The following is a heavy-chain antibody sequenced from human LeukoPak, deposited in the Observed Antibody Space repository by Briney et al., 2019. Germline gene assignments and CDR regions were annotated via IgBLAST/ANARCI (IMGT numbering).Heavy chain of an antibody. CDR1: GGSISSYY. D-gene: IGHD2-15*01. CDR2: IYYSGST. J-gene: IGHJ4*02. CDR3: ARDEGDGSYFDN. V-gene: IGHV4-59*01. Sequence: SETLSLTCTVSGGSISSYYWSWIRQPPGKGLEWIGYIYYSGSTNYNPSLKSRVTISVDTSKNQFSLKLSSVTAADTAVYYCARDEGDGSYFDNWGQGTLVTVSS.